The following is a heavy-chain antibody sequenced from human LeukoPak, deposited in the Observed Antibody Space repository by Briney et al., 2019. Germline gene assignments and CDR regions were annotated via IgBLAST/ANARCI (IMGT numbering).Heavy chain of an antibody. CDR2: IYYTGST. Sequence: SETLSLTCSVSGASLSTSPYYWGWIRQPPGKGLEWIGNIYYTGSTYYNPSLKSRVTIYVDTSKNQFSLKLSSVTAADTAVYYCARGRRDGYNLEYFDKWGQGTLVTVSS. D-gene: IGHD5-24*01. V-gene: IGHV4-39*01. CDR3: ARGRRDGYNLEYFDK. J-gene: IGHJ4*02. CDR1: GASLSTSPYY.